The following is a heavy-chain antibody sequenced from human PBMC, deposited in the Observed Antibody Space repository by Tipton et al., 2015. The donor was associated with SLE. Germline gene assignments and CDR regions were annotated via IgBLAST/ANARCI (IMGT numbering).Heavy chain of an antibody. CDR1: GFTFSSYG. CDR3: ARTGAYSNFYYYYYMDV. D-gene: IGHD4-11*01. CDR2: ISLDGSNE. Sequence: SLRLSCAASGFTFSSYGMHWVRQAPGRGLEWVAVISLDGSNEYYADSLKGRFTISRDNSKCTLYLQMNSLRSEDTAVYYCARTGAYSNFYYYYYMDVWGEGTTVTVSS. V-gene: IGHV3-30*06. J-gene: IGHJ6*03.